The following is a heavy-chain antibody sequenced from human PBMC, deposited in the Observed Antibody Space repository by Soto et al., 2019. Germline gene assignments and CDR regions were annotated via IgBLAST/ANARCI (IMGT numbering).Heavy chain of an antibody. J-gene: IGHJ4*02. CDR2: ISYDGSNK. V-gene: IGHV3-30-3*01. CDR3: ARVLGTYSRVGTFDY. D-gene: IGHD1-26*01. CDR1: GFTFSYYA. Sequence: QVQLVESGGGVAQPGRSLRLSCAASGFTFSYYAMHWVRQAPGKGLEWVAVISYDGSNKYYADSVKGRFTISRDNSKNTLYLQMSSLRAEDSAVYYCARVLGTYSRVGTFDYWGQGTLVTVSS.